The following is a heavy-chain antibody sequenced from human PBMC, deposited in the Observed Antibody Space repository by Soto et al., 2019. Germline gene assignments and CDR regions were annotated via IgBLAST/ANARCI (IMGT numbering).Heavy chain of an antibody. V-gene: IGHV4-30-4*01. J-gene: IGHJ6*02. D-gene: IGHD3-3*02. Sequence: PSETLSLTCTVSGGSIINGDYYWSWIRQPPGKGLEWIGYIYFSGGTSYNPSLKSRGTISLDTSKNQFSLKLSSVTAADTAVYYCVRGQPHRITIFEVVIRSYDYGMDVWGQGTTVTVSS. CDR1: GGSIINGDYY. CDR2: IYFSGGT. CDR3: VRGQPHRITIFEVVIRSYDYGMDV.